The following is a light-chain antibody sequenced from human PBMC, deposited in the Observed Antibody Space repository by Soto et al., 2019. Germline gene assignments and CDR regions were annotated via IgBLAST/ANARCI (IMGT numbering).Light chain of an antibody. V-gene: IGKV3-15*01. J-gene: IGKJ1*01. Sequence: EIVMTQYPATLSGSPGERATLSWRASQSISNDLAWYQQKRGQAPRLLIYGASTRATGIPGRFSGSGYGTEFNLTISSLQSEDFVVYYCQQYNGWPWAFGQGTKVDIK. CDR3: QQYNGWPWA. CDR2: GAS. CDR1: QSISND.